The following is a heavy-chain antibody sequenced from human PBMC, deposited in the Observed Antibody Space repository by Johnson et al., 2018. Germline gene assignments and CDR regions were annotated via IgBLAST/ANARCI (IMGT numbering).Heavy chain of an antibody. CDR2: IWPDGSHK. CDR3: ARHNHDHDWDY. J-gene: IGHJ4*02. D-gene: IGHD3-3*01. V-gene: IGHV3-33*01. Sequence: QVQLVESGGGVVQPGGSLRLSCAASGFTFRSYGMHWVRQAPGKGLEWVAAIWPDGSHKYYADSVKGRFTISRDNSENTLFLQPNSLSAEEPAVYYCARHNHDHDWDYWGQGTLVTVSS. CDR1: GFTFRSYG.